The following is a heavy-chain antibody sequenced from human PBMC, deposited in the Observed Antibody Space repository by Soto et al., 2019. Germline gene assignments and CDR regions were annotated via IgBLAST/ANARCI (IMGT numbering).Heavy chain of an antibody. Sequence: VHLVQSGAEVKKPGASVKVSCRASGYTFTSDAMHWVRQAPGQGLEWLGWINVGTGYTTFSQKFQGRVSITRVTYASTAYMELSSLRSEDTAIYYCARAGAWGSNYDDAAFDAWGQGTKVTFSS. D-gene: IGHD3-22*01. J-gene: IGHJ3*01. CDR1: GYTFTSDA. CDR2: INVGTGYT. CDR3: ARAGAWGSNYDDAAFDA. V-gene: IGHV1-3*01.